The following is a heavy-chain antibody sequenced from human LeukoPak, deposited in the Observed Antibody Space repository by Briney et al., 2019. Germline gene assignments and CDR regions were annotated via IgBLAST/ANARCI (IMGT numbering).Heavy chain of an antibody. CDR2: IYYSGST. CDR1: GGSFSGYY. Sequence: SETLSLTCAVYGGSFSGYYWSWIRQPPGKGLEWIGYIYYSGSTNYNPSLKSRVTISVDTSKNQFSLKLSSVTAADTAVYYCAGGGDYYDSSGYYLYYYYGMDVWGQGTTVTVSS. J-gene: IGHJ6*02. V-gene: IGHV4-59*08. CDR3: AGGGDYYDSSGYYLYYYYGMDV. D-gene: IGHD3-22*01.